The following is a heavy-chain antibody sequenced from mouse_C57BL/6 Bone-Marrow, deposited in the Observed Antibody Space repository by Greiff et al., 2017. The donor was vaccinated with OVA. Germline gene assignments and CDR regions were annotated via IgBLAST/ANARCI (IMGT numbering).Heavy chain of an antibody. CDR2: IDPEDGDT. CDR1: GFNIKDYY. V-gene: IGHV14-1*01. J-gene: IGHJ2*01. D-gene: IGHD1-1*01. Sequence: VHVKQSGAELVRPGASVKLSCTASGFNIKDYYMHWVKQRPEQGLEWIGRIDPEDGDTEYAPKFQGKATMTADTSSNTAYLQLSSLTSEDTAVYYCTTGDYYGSSQSFFDYWGQGTTLTVSS. CDR3: TTGDYYGSSQSFFDY.